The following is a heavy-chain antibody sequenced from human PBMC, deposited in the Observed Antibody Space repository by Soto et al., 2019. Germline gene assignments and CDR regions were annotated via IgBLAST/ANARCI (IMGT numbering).Heavy chain of an antibody. CDR3: ARNAAHPFLDYMDV. D-gene: IGHD6-25*01. Sequence: SETLSLTCAVYGGSFSGYYWSWIRQPPGKGLEWIGEINHSGSTNYNPSLKSRVTISVDTSKNQFSLKLSSVTAADTAVYYCARNAAHPFLDYMDVWGKGTTVTVSS. CDR1: GGSFSGYY. CDR2: INHSGST. J-gene: IGHJ6*03. V-gene: IGHV4-34*01.